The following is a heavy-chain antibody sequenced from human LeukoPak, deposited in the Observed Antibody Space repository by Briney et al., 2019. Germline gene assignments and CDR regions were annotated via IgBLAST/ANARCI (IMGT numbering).Heavy chain of an antibody. J-gene: IGHJ4*02. CDR3: AKVEVVDYEYYFDY. D-gene: IGHD4-17*01. Sequence: GGSLRLSCAASGFTFSSYGMPWVRQAPGKGLEWVAVISYDGSNKYYADSVKGRFTISRDNSKNTLYLQMNSLRAEDTAVYYCAKVEVVDYEYYFDYWGQGTLVTVSP. CDR2: ISYDGSNK. V-gene: IGHV3-30*18. CDR1: GFTFSSYG.